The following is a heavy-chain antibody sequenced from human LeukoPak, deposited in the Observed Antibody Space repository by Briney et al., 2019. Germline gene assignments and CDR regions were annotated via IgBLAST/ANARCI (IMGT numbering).Heavy chain of an antibody. Sequence: GGSLRLSCAASGFTFDSYAMSWVRQAPGKGLEWVSGISDSGHRTQYADSVKGRFTISRDNAKNSLYLQMNSLRDEDTAVYYCARDEIAYSSGWSVHWGQGTLVTVSS. CDR1: GFTFDSYA. D-gene: IGHD6-19*01. J-gene: IGHJ4*02. V-gene: IGHV3-23*01. CDR3: ARDEIAYSSGWSVH. CDR2: ISDSGHRT.